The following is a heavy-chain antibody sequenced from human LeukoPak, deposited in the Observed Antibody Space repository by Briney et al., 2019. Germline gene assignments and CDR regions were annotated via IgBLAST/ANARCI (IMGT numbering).Heavy chain of an antibody. CDR1: GFTFSNYA. V-gene: IGHV3-23*01. J-gene: IGHJ6*03. Sequence: GGSLRLSCAASGFTFSNYAMTWVRQAPGKGLEWVSAISGTGGNTHYADSVKGRFTVSRDNSKNTLYLQMNSLRAEDTAVYYCAKRVAIESYYYYYMDVWGKGATVTASS. CDR2: ISGTGGNT. D-gene: IGHD2-21*01. CDR3: AKRVAIESYYYYYMDV.